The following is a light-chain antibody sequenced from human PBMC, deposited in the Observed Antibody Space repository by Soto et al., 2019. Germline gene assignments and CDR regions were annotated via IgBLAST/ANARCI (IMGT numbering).Light chain of an antibody. J-gene: IGKJ2*01. CDR3: QQSYDMPYT. CDR2: LTS. CDR1: EKINSY. V-gene: IGKV1-39*01. Sequence: DIKLTQSPSSLSASVGDRVTITCRASEKINSYLNWYKQKPGKAPELMIYLTSSLQTGVTSRFGGSRSGTEFTLTITSLQPEDFATYYCQQSYDMPYTFGQGTKLEI.